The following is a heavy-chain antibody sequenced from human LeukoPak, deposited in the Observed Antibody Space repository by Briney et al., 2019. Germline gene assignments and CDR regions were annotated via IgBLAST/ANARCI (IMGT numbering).Heavy chain of an antibody. V-gene: IGHV3-23*01. CDR2: ISGSGGST. CDR1: GFTFSSYA. D-gene: IGHD3-3*01. J-gene: IGHJ4*02. Sequence: GGSLRLSCAASGFTFSSYAMSWVRQAPGKGLEWVSAISGSGGSTYYADSVKGRFTISRDNSKNTLYLQMNSLRAEDTAVYYCAKEPLGSITIFGVVTQEYFDYWGQGTLVTVSS. CDR3: AKEPLGSITIFGVVTQEYFDY.